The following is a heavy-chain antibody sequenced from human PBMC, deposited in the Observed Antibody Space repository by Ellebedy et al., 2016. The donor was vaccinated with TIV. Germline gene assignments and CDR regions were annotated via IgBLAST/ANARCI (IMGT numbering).Heavy chain of an antibody. Sequence: MPSETLSLTCSVSGGSVTSVRYYWAWIRQPPGKGLEWLGCVYHSGSPYFNPPFKSHIPLSADTSKNQFSLNLRTVTAADTAVYYCARIDPWQPIDDWGQGILVTVSS. CDR1: GGSVTSVRYY. D-gene: IGHD2-21*01. V-gene: IGHV4-39*01. CDR2: VYHSGSP. J-gene: IGHJ4*02. CDR3: ARIDPWQPIDD.